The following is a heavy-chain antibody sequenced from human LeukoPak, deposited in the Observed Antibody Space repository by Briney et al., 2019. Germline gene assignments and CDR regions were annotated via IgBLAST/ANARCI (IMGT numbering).Heavy chain of an antibody. Sequence: GESLKISCQGSGYSFTTYWIAWVRQMPGKGLEWMGIVYPSDSDTKYSPSFQSQVTVSADKSINTAYLQWSSLKASDTAIYYCARTMIRGLNDAFDIWGQGTMVTVSS. D-gene: IGHD3-10*01. CDR2: VYPSDSDT. V-gene: IGHV5-51*01. CDR1: GYSFTTYW. J-gene: IGHJ3*02. CDR3: ARTMIRGLNDAFDI.